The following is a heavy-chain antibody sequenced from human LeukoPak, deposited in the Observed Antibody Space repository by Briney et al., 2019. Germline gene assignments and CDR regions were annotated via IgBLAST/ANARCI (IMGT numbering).Heavy chain of an antibody. Sequence: GGSLRLSCAASGFPSSPYWMSWVRQAPGKGLQWVAHINEDGNGKYYVDCVKGRFNISKDNAKNSLYVQMDSLRAEDTAVYYCARFRANRHRDYWGQGSLVTVSS. J-gene: IGHJ4*02. V-gene: IGHV3-7*01. D-gene: IGHD1-14*01. CDR2: INEDGNGK. CDR3: ARFRANRHRDY. CDR1: GFPSSPYW.